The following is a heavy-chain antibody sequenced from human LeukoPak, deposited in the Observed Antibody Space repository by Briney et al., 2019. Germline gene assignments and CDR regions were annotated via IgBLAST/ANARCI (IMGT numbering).Heavy chain of an antibody. V-gene: IGHV4-59*08. CDR3: ARRSDWFDP. J-gene: IGHJ5*02. Sequence: PSETLSHTCTVSGGSISSYYWSWIRQPPGKGLEWIGYIYYSGSTNYNPSLKSRATISIDTSKNQFSLKLSSVTAADTAVYYCARRSDWFDPWGQGTLVTVSS. CDR2: IYYSGST. CDR1: GGSISSYY.